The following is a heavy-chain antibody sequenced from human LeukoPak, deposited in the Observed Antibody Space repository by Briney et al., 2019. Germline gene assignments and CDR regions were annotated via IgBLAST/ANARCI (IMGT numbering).Heavy chain of an antibody. Sequence: GGSLRLSCAASGFTFSSYWMSWVRQAPGKGLEWVANIKQDGSEKYYVDSVKGRFTISRGNAKNSLYLQMNSLRAEDTAVYYCARARGEGITIFGVVINSDYYYYGMDVWGQGTTVTVSS. CDR1: GFTFSSYW. CDR3: ARARGEGITIFGVVINSDYYYYGMDV. V-gene: IGHV3-7*01. D-gene: IGHD3-3*01. CDR2: IKQDGSEK. J-gene: IGHJ6*02.